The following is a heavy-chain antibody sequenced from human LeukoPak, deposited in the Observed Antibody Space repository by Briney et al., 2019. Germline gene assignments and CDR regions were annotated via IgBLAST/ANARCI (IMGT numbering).Heavy chain of an antibody. V-gene: IGHV1-69*13. Sequence: GASVKVSCKASGGTFSSYAISWVRQAPGQGLEWMGRIIPIFGTANYAQKFQGRVTITADESTSTAYMELSSLRSEDTAVYYCARNPRDMAPGYYYYYGMDVWGQGTTVTVSS. D-gene: IGHD5-24*01. CDR2: IIPIFGTA. CDR1: GGTFSSYA. CDR3: ARNPRDMAPGYYYYYGMDV. J-gene: IGHJ6*02.